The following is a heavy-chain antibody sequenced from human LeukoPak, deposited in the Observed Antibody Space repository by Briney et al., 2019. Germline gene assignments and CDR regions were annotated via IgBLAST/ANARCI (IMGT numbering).Heavy chain of an antibody. CDR2: INPNSGGT. V-gene: IGHV1-2*02. CDR1: GYTFTGNY. J-gene: IGHJ4*02. D-gene: IGHD3-9*01. Sequence: GASVKVSCKASGYTFTGNYMHWVRQAPGQGLEWMGWINPNSGGTNYAQQFQGRVTMTRDTSISTAYMELSRLRSDDTAVYYCARVEELRYFDTLDYWGQGTLVTVSS. CDR3: ARVEELRYFDTLDY.